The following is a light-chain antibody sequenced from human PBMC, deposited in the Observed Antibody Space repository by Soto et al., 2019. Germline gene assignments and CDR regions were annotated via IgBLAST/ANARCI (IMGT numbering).Light chain of an antibody. CDR3: QQRKYWPPLT. Sequence: EIVLTQSPGTLSLSPGERATLSCRASQSLSSSYLAWYQQKPGQAPRLLVYGVSNRATGIPDRFSGSGSGTDFTLTISSLEPEDFAVYYCQQRKYWPPLTFGGGTKVEIK. J-gene: IGKJ4*01. V-gene: IGKV3D-20*02. CDR2: GVS. CDR1: QSLSSSY.